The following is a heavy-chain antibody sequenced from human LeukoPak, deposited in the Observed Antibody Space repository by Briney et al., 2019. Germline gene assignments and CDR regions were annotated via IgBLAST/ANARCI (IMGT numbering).Heavy chain of an antibody. CDR2: INSSAGST. V-gene: IGHV1-46*01. Sequence: ASVKVSCKASGYTFTTYYMHWVRQAPGQGLDWLGVINSSAGSTTYAQKFQGRLTMTRDTSTSTVYMELSSLRSDDTAMYYCARDRLLGDGYNDYFGYWGQGTLVTVSS. CDR1: GYTFTTYY. J-gene: IGHJ4*02. D-gene: IGHD5-24*01. CDR3: ARDRLLGDGYNDYFGY.